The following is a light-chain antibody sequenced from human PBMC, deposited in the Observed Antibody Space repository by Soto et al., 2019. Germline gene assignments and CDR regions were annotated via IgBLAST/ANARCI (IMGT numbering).Light chain of an antibody. CDR2: NNH. V-gene: IGLV1-40*01. J-gene: IGLJ2*01. CDR1: SSNIGAGYD. Sequence: QSVLTQPPSVSGAPGQRVTISCTGTSSNIGAGYDIHWYQQPPGTAPKLVIYNNHNRPSGVPDRFSGSKSGTSGSLAITGLQAEDEADYFCQSYDGTLTGVIFGGGTKVTVL. CDR3: QSYDGTLTGVI.